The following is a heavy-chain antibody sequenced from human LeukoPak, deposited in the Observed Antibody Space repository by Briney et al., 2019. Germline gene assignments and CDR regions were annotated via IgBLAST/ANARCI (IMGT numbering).Heavy chain of an antibody. CDR1: GGSFSGYY. D-gene: IGHD5-18*01. Sequence: NPSETLSLTCAVYGGSFSGYYWSSIRQPPGKGLEWIGEINHSGSTNYNPSLKSRVTISVDTSKNQFSLKLSSVTAAGTAVYYCAGRGYSYGDYWGQGTLVTVSS. CDR3: AGRGYSYGDY. CDR2: INHSGST. V-gene: IGHV4-34*01. J-gene: IGHJ4*02.